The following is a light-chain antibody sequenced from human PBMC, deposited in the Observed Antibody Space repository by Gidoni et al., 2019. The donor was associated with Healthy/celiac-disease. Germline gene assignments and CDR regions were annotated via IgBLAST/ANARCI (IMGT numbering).Light chain of an antibody. CDR3: QKYYSTPT. J-gene: IGKJ5*01. CDR1: QSVLYSSNNKNY. V-gene: IGKV4-1*01. CDR2: WTA. Sequence: DIVMTQSPDSLAVSLGERATINCKSSQSVLYSSNNKNYLAWYQQKPGQSPKPPIYWTATRESGVPDRFSGSGSGTDFTITISSLQAEDVAVYYCQKYYSTPTFGQGTRLEIK.